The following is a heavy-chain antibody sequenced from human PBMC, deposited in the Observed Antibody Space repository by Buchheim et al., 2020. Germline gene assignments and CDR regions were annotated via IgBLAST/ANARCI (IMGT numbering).Heavy chain of an antibody. CDR1: GGSISSGSYY. CDR2: IYTSGST. Sequence: QVQLQESGPGLVKPSQTLSLTCTVSGGSISSGSYYWSWIRQPAGKGLEWIGRIYTSGSTNYNPSLKSRVTISVATSKNQFSLKLSSVTAADTAVYYCARGILSSGWYYFDYWGQGTL. D-gene: IGHD6-19*01. CDR3: ARGILSSGWYYFDY. J-gene: IGHJ4*02. V-gene: IGHV4-61*02.